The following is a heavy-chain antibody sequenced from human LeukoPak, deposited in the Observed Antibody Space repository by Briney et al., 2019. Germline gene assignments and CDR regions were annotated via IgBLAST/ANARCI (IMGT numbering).Heavy chain of an antibody. Sequence: SETLSLTCTVSGGSISSSSYYWGWIRQPPGKGLEWIGEINHSGSTNYNPSLKSRVTISVDTSKNQCSRKLSSVTAADPAVYYWARGLLLWFGARGDYFDYWGQGTLVTVSS. CDR2: INHSGST. CDR3: ARGLLLWFGARGDYFDY. V-gene: IGHV4-39*07. CDR1: GGSISSSSYY. J-gene: IGHJ4*02. D-gene: IGHD3-10*01.